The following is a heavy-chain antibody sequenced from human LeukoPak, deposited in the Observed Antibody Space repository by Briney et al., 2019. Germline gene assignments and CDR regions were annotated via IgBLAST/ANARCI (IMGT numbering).Heavy chain of an antibody. D-gene: IGHD5-12*01. V-gene: IGHV3-23*01. Sequence: SLTLACTLSALTVITTGVECGRHPAREWMGWDIFIFASGHTTYYADSVKGRFTISRDHSKNTLYLQMHSLRAEDTAVYYCAKDQKPDSGYDIDYWGQGTLVTVSS. CDR3: AKDQKPDSGYDIDY. CDR2: IFASGHTT. J-gene: IGHJ4*02. CDR1: ALTVITTG.